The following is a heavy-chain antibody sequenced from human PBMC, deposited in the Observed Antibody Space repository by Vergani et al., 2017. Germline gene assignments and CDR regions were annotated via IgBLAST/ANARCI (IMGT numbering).Heavy chain of an antibody. CDR2: ISASGNA. J-gene: IGHJ3*01. CDR3: ARRSGGYYSGGKVHPLRTDLDV. Sequence: QVQLQASGPGRVKPSQTLSLTCTMSGGSISSGYYFWSWTRQPAGKGLDWLWHISASGNASHSPSLKTRVSMSVDTSKNQFSLTVTSVTAADTAIYFCARRSGGYYSGGKVHPLRTDLDVWGNGTVVTVSS. D-gene: IGHD2-15*01. CDR1: GGSISSGYYF. V-gene: IGHV4-61*02.